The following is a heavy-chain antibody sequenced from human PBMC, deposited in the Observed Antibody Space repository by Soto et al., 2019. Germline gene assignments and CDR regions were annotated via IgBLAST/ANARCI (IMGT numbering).Heavy chain of an antibody. D-gene: IGHD5-12*01. J-gene: IGHJ4*02. CDR2: IYYSGST. V-gene: IGHV4-59*08. Sequence: SETLSLTCTVSGGSISSYYWSWIRQPPGKGLEWIGYIYYSGSTNYNPSLKSRVTISVDTSKNQFSLKLSSVTAAYTAVYYCARHLYSGYDYFDYWGQGTLVTVSS. CDR1: GGSISSYY. CDR3: ARHLYSGYDYFDY.